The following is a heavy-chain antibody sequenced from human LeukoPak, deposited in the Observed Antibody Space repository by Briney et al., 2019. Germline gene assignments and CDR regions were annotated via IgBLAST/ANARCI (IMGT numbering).Heavy chain of an antibody. J-gene: IGHJ5*02. CDR2: IIHSVST. CDR1: GGSFSGYY. Sequence: PSETLSLTCAVYGGSFSGYYWSWVRQPPGQGLEWIGEIIHSVSTHYNPSLKSRVTISLVPSKNQFSLKLSSVPAADTAVYYCASGWASGWFDPWGQGTLVTVSS. D-gene: IGHD6-19*01. CDR3: ASGWASGWFDP. V-gene: IGHV4-34*12.